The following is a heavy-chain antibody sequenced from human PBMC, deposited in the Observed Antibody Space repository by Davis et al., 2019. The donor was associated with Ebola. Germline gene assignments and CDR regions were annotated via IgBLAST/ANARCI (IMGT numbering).Heavy chain of an antibody. V-gene: IGHV1-18*01. Sequence: ASVKVSCKTSGHTFTSYGFTWVRQAPGQGLEYMGWISGYDGDTNYAEKFQGRFIMTRDTSTSAVHMELTSLRSDDSAMYYCATWGLQYYKGMDVWGQGTTVTVSS. D-gene: IGHD4-11*01. J-gene: IGHJ6*02. CDR3: ATWGLQYYKGMDV. CDR2: ISGYDGDT. CDR1: GHTFTSYG.